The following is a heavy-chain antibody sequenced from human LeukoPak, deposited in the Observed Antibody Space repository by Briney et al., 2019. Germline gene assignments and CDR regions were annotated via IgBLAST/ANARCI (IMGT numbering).Heavy chain of an antibody. CDR3: ARTGGDLSWFYFDY. D-gene: IGHD2-21*02. CDR1: GYTFTCYY. J-gene: IGHJ4*02. CDR2: INPNSGGT. V-gene: IGHV1-2*02. Sequence: ASVKVSCKASGYTFTCYYMHWVRQAPGQGLEWMGWINPNSGGTNYAQKFQGRVTMTRDTSISTAYMELSRLRSDDTAVYYCARTGGDLSWFYFDYWGQGTLVTVSS.